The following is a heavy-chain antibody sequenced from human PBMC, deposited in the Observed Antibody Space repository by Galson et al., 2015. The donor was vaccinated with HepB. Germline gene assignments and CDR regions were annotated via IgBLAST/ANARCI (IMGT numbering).Heavy chain of an antibody. CDR2: IYYSGST. CDR1: GGSISSGGYY. D-gene: IGHD3-3*01. Sequence: TLSLTCTVSGGSISSGGYYWSWIRQHPGKGLEWIGYIYYSGSTYYNPSLKSRVTISVDTSKNQFSLKLSPVTAADTAVYYCASGVLRFLEWFPEGWFDPWGQGTLVTVSS. V-gene: IGHV4-31*03. CDR3: ASGVLRFLEWFPEGWFDP. J-gene: IGHJ5*02.